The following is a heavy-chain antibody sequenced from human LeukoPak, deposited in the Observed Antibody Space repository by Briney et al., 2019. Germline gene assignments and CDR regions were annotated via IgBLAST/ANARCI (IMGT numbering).Heavy chain of an antibody. D-gene: IGHD6-13*01. V-gene: IGHV3-21*01. CDR3: AREAPSSNWNYDY. CDR2: ISSDSRYI. J-gene: IGHJ4*02. Sequence: PGGSLRLSCAGSGFTFNSYSMNWVRQAPGKGLEWVSSISSDSRYIYYADSMKGRFTISRDNAKNPLYLQMNSLRAEDTAVYYCAREAPSSNWNYDYWGQGTLVTVSS. CDR1: GFTFNSYS.